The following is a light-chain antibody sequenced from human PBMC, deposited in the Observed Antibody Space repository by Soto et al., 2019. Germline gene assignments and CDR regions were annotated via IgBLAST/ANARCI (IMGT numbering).Light chain of an antibody. Sequence: DIQMTQSPSTLPASVGDRVTITCRASQSVDNWLAWFQQKPGKAPKVLIHKASNLDSGVPSRFSGSGWGTEFTLTITSLQPDDFATYYCQHYSASAPWTFGQGNKLEIK. V-gene: IGKV1-5*03. CDR3: QHYSASAPWT. CDR1: QSVDNW. CDR2: KAS. J-gene: IGKJ1*01.